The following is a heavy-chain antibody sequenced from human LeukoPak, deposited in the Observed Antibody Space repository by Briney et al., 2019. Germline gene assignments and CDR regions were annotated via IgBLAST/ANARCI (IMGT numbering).Heavy chain of an antibody. CDR2: IYYSGST. D-gene: IGHD2-8*01. CDR3: GRHANGDSSAAFDL. V-gene: IGHV4-30-4*01. CDR1: GGSISSGDYY. J-gene: IGHJ3*01. Sequence: SSQTLSLTCTVSGGSISSGDYYWSWIRQPPGKGLEWIRYIYYSGSTYYNPSLKSRVTISVDTSKNQFSLKLSSVTAADTAVYYCGRHANGDSSAAFDLWGQGTMVFVSS.